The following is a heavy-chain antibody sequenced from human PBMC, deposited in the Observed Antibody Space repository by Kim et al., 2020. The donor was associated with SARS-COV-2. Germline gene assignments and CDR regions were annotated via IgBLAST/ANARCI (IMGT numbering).Heavy chain of an antibody. V-gene: IGHV3-30-3*01. CDR1: GFTFSSYA. J-gene: IGHJ4*02. CDR3: ARSGSSVGSITMIVVVILDY. Sequence: GGSLRLSCAASGFTFSSYAMHWVRQAPGKGLEWVAVISYDGSNKYYADSVKGRFTISRDNSKNTLYLQMNSLRAEDTAVYYCARSGSSVGSITMIVVVILDYWGQGTLVTVSS. CDR2: ISYDGSNK. D-gene: IGHD3-22*01.